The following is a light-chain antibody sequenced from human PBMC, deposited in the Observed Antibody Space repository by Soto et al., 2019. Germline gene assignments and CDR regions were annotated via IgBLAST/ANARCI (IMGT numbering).Light chain of an antibody. J-gene: IGLJ1*01. CDR2: EVN. V-gene: IGLV2-14*03. Sequence: QAVVTQPASVSGSPGQSITISCTGTSSDVGGYDYVSWYQQHPDKAPKLIIYEVNNRPSGVSHRFSASKSVNTATLTISGLQAEDEADYYCSSHTSSNTRVFGTGTKLTVL. CDR1: SSDVGGYDY. CDR3: SSHTSSNTRV.